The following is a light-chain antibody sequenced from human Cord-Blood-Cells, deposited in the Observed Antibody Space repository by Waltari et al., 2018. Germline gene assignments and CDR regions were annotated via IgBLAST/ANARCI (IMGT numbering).Light chain of an antibody. CDR1: SSDVGGYNY. CDR2: DVS. V-gene: IGLV2-11*01. Sequence: QSALTQPRSVAGSPGQSVPISCTGTSSDVGGYNYCSWYQQPPGKAPQLMLYDVSKRPSGVPDRFSGSKSGNTASLTISGLQAEDEADYYCCSYAGSYVFGTGTKVTVL. J-gene: IGLJ1*01. CDR3: CSYAGSYV.